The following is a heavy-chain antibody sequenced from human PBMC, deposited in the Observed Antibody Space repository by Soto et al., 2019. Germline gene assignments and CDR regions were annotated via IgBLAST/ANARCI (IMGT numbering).Heavy chain of an antibody. CDR3: TRQVIVVAGTGRGAIDY. J-gene: IGHJ4*02. Sequence: QLQLQESGPGLVKPSKTLSLTCTVSGGSISSSSYYWGWIRQPPGKGLEWIGNIYYSGSTYYNPSLKSRVTMSVDTSKNQFSLKLSSVTAIDTAVYYCTRQVIVVAGTGRGAIDYWGQGTLVTVSS. V-gene: IGHV4-39*01. D-gene: IGHD6-19*01. CDR2: IYYSGST. CDR1: GGSISSSSYY.